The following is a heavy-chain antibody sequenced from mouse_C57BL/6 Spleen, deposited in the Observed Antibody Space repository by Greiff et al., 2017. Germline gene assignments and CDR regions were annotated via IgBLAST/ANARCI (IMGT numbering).Heavy chain of an antibody. CDR1: GYAFSSSW. J-gene: IGHJ1*03. Sequence: QVQLKQSGPELVKPGASVKISCKASGYAFSSSWMNWVKQRPGKGLEWIGRIYPGDGDTNYNGKFKGKATLTADKSSSTAYMQLSCLTSEASAVYCGASITTVGATGYFDVWGTGTTVTVSS. CDR3: ASITTVGATGYFDV. D-gene: IGHD1-1*01. CDR2: IYPGDGDT. V-gene: IGHV1-82*01.